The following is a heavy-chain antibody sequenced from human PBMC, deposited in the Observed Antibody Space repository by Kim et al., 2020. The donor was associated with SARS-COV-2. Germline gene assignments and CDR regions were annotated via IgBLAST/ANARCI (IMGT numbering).Heavy chain of an antibody. J-gene: IGHJ3*02. D-gene: IGHD6-25*01. CDR1: GSSLSVHY. CDR2: IRAKSNSYST. V-gene: IGHV3-72*01. CDR3: AKVGGYTYGHDAFDI. Sequence: GGSLRLSCAASGSSLSVHYMDWVRQTPGKGLEWLGRIRAKSNSYSTEYATSVKGRFTISRDDSKNSMYLQMTSLKTEDTAVYYCAKVGGYTYGHDAFDIWGQGTMVTVSS.